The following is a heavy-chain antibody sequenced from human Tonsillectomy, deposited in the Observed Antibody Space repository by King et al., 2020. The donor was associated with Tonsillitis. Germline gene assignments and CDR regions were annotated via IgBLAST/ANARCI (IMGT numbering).Heavy chain of an antibody. Sequence: MQLQESGPGLVKPSQTLSLTCTVSGASISSVDYYWTWIRQLPGKGLEWIGFLYYSGSTFYNPSLKSRITMSVDTSKNQFFLNLSSVTAADTAVYYCARDGVTVTKRKFDPWGQGILVTVSS. J-gene: IGHJ5*02. D-gene: IGHD3-22*01. V-gene: IGHV4-30-4*01. CDR1: GASISSVDYY. CDR2: LYYSGST. CDR3: ARDGVTVTKRKFDP.